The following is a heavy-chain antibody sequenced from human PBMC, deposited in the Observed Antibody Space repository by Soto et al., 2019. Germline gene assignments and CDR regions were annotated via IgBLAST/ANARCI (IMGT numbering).Heavy chain of an antibody. Sequence: KPSETLSLTCTVSGGSISSGDYYWSWIRQPPGKGLEWIGYIYYSGSTYYNPSLKSRVTISVDTSKNQFSLKLSSVTAADTAVYYCARAGATVTDQHFDYWGQGTLVTVSS. CDR1: GGSISSGDYY. D-gene: IGHD4-17*01. J-gene: IGHJ4*02. CDR3: ARAGATVTDQHFDY. V-gene: IGHV4-30-4*01. CDR2: IYYSGST.